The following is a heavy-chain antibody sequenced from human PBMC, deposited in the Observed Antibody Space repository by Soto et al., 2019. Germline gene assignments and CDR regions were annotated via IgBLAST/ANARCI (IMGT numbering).Heavy chain of an antibody. Sequence: ASVKVSCKASGYTFTSYDINWVRQATGQGLEWMGWMNPNSGNTGYAQKFQGRVTMTRNTSISTAYMELSSLRSEDTAVYYCAREGIAVAGYYYYYSYMDVWGKGTTVTVSS. J-gene: IGHJ6*03. V-gene: IGHV1-8*01. CDR3: AREGIAVAGYYYYYSYMDV. CDR2: MNPNSGNT. D-gene: IGHD6-19*01. CDR1: GYTFTSYD.